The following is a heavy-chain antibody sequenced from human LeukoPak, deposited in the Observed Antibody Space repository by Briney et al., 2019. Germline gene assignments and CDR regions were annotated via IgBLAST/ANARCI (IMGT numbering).Heavy chain of an antibody. CDR3: AKDLGGYSKSRYYYYMDV. D-gene: IGHD4-11*01. Sequence: GGPLRLSCRASVYTFSRYAMSGVRQSPGKALEWVSAFSGSGGSTYYADSVKGRFTISRDNSKNTLYLQMNSLRAEDTAVYYCAKDLGGYSKSRYYYYMDVWGKGTTVTVSS. J-gene: IGHJ6*03. CDR2: FSGSGGST. V-gene: IGHV3-23*01. CDR1: VYTFSRYA.